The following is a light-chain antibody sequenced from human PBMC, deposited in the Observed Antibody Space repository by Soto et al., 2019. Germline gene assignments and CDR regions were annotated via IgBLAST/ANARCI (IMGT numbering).Light chain of an antibody. CDR2: DAS. Sequence: EIVMTQSPATLSVSPGERAIFSCRASENISRKLAWYQHKPGQAPRLPMYDASTRATGIPARFSGAASGTEFTLTINTLQSEDFAVYSCQQYYKWPPFTFGPGTKVDIK. V-gene: IGKV3-15*01. CDR1: ENISRK. CDR3: QQYYKWPPFT. J-gene: IGKJ3*01.